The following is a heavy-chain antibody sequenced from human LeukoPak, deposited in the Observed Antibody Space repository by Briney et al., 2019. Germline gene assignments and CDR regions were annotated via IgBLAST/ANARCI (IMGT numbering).Heavy chain of an antibody. CDR3: ARGGKTGYSSGWYFGPYGMDV. D-gene: IGHD6-19*01. V-gene: IGHV3-13*05. CDR2: IGTAGDP. J-gene: IGHJ6*04. CDR1: GFTFSSYD. Sequence: GGSLRLSCAASGFTFSSYDMHWVRQATGKGLEWVSAIGTAGDPYYPGSVKGRFTISRENAKNSLYLQMNSLRAGDTAVYYCARGGKTGYSSGWYFGPYGMDVWGEGTTVTVSS.